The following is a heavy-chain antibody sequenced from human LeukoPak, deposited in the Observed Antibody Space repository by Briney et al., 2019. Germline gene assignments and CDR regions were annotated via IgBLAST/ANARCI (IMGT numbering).Heavy chain of an antibody. J-gene: IGHJ4*02. CDR3: AKVRVSIAVALKPDFDY. CDR1: EFIFSNYV. CDR2: ISGSGGKT. Sequence: PGGSLRLSCVASEFIFSNYVMSWVRQAPGKGLEWVSVISGSGGKTNYADSVKGRFTISRDNSKNTLYLQMNSLRAEDTAVYYCAKVRVSIAVALKPDFDYWGQGTLVTVSS. D-gene: IGHD6-19*01. V-gene: IGHV3-23*01.